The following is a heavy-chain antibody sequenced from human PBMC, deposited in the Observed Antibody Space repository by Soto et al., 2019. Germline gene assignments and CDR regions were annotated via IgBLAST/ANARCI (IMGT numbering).Heavy chain of an antibody. CDR2: ISYDGSDK. D-gene: IGHD2-21*01. Sequence: GGSLRLSCAASGFAFSSYGMHWVRQAPGKGLEWVAIISYDGSDKYYADSVKGRFTISRDDSKNTLSLQMNSLSAEDTAVYYCAKSMDYYYYYGMDVWGQGTTVTVSS. V-gene: IGHV3-30*18. CDR1: GFAFSSYG. CDR3: AKSMDYYYYYGMDV. J-gene: IGHJ6*02.